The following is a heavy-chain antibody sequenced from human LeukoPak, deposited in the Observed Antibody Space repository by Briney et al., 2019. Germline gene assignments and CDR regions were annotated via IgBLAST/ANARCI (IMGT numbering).Heavy chain of an antibody. CDR2: ISYDGSTK. CDR1: GFIFSNYG. D-gene: IGHD3-16*01. V-gene: IGHV3-30*18. Sequence: GGSLRLSCAASGFIFSNYGMHCVRQAPGKGLEWVTIISYDGSTKYYADSVKGRFTISRDNSKNTLYIQMNRLRAEDTAVYFCAKIGGDLVDYWGQGTLVTVSS. CDR3: AKIGGDLVDY. J-gene: IGHJ4*02.